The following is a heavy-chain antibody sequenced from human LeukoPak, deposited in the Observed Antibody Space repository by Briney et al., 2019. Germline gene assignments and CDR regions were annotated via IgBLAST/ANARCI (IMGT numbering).Heavy chain of an antibody. D-gene: IGHD3-10*01. CDR1: GFTFSSYS. J-gene: IGHJ5*02. Sequence: GGSLRLSCAASGFTFSSYSMNWVRQAPGKELEWVSSISTSSSYIYYADSVKGRFTISRDNAKNSLYLQMNSPRAEDTAVYYCARGGRYYGSGSYYNEVWFDPWGQGTLVTVSS. CDR3: ARGGRYYGSGSYYNEVWFDP. V-gene: IGHV3-21*01. CDR2: ISTSSSYI.